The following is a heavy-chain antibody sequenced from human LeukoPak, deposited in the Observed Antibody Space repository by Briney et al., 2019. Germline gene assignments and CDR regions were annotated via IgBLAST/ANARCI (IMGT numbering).Heavy chain of an antibody. CDR3: ARHILYGSGSPYYFDY. CDR1: GYSISSGYY. V-gene: IGHV4-38-2*02. D-gene: IGHD3-10*01. J-gene: IGHJ4*02. CDR2: IYHSGST. Sequence: SETLSLTCTVSGYSISSGYYWGWIRQPPGKGLEWIGSIYHSGSTYYNPSLKSRVTISVDTSKNQFSLKLSSVTAADTAVYYCARHILYGSGSPYYFDYWGQGTLVTVSS.